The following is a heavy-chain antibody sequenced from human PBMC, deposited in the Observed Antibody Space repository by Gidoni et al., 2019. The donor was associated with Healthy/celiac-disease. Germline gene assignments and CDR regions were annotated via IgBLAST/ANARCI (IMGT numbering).Heavy chain of an antibody. V-gene: IGHV3-21*01. Sequence: EVQLVESGGGLVKHGGSLRLSCAASGFTFSSYSMNWVGQAPGKGLEWVSSISSSSSYIYYADSVKGRFTISRDNAKNSLYLQMNSLRAEDTAVYYCARELTTVTPGAFDIWGQGTMVTVSS. D-gene: IGHD4-4*01. CDR2: ISSSSSYI. CDR1: GFTFSSYS. J-gene: IGHJ3*02. CDR3: ARELTTVTPGAFDI.